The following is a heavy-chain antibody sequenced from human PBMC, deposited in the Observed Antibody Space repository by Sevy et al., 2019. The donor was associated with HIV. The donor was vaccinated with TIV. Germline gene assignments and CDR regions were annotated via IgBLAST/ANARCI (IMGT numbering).Heavy chain of an antibody. V-gene: IGHV1-18*01. D-gene: IGHD7-27*01. CDR2: ISVYNGYI. CDR3: VRDECDTGVCLYL. CDR1: GYTLINYG. J-gene: IGHJ4*02. Sequence: ASVKVSCKTSGYTLINYGFSWVRQAPGQGLAWMGFISVYNGYINYAQKFQGRVTVTTDTSTATGYMELKSLRDDETAIYYCVRDECDTGVCLYLWGQGTLVTVSP.